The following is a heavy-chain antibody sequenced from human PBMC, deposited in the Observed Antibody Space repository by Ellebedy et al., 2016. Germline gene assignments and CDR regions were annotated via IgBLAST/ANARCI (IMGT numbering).Heavy chain of an antibody. CDR2: INAGNGDT. J-gene: IGHJ6*02. D-gene: IGHD6-6*01. CDR3: ARESIAARPTLLIGAGKGMDV. V-gene: IGHV1-3*01. CDR1: GYTFTSYA. Sequence: ASVKVSCKASGYTFTSYAMHWVRQAPGQRLEWMGRINAGNGDTKYSQKFQGRVTITRDTSASTAYMELRSLRSDDTAVYYCARESIAARPTLLIGAGKGMDVWGQGTTVTVSS.